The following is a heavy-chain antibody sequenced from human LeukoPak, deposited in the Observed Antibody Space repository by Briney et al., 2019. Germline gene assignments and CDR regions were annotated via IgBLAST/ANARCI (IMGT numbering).Heavy chain of an antibody. Sequence: GGSLRLSCAASGFTFSNYAMSWVRQAPGKGLEWVSAITATSSSTYDADSVQGRFTISRDNSKNTLYLQMNSLRPEDTAIYYCAKLFDSGTYNNFFRYWGQGTLVTVSS. D-gene: IGHD3-10*01. V-gene: IGHV3-23*01. CDR1: GFTFSNYA. CDR2: ITATSSST. J-gene: IGHJ4*02. CDR3: AKLFDSGTYNNFFRY.